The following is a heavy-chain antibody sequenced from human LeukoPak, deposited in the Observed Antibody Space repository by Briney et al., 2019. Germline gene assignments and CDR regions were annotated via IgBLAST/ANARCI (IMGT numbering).Heavy chain of an antibody. CDR3: ARTKDGYNRQFDY. J-gene: IGHJ4*02. CDR2: IYPGDSDT. D-gene: IGHD5-24*01. V-gene: IGHV5-51*01. CDR1: GYSFSSYW. Sequence: PGESLKISCKGSGYSFSSYWIGWVRQLPGKGPEWMGTIYPGDSDTRYSPSFQGQVTISADKSISTAYLQWNSLKASDTAIIYCARTKDGYNRQFDYWGQGTLVSVSS.